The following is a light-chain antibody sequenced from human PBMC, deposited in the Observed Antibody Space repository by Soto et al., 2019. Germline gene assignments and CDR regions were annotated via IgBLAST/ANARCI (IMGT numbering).Light chain of an antibody. CDR1: QSVSSNH. V-gene: IGKV3-20*01. CDR3: QQFSSYPLT. J-gene: IGKJ4*01. CDR2: GGS. Sequence: DIVLTQSPGTLSLSPGERATLSCRASQSVSSNHLAWYQQKPGQAPRLLIYGGSSRATGIPVRFSGGGSGTDFTLTISRLEPEDFAVYYCQQFSSYPLTFGGGTKVDNK.